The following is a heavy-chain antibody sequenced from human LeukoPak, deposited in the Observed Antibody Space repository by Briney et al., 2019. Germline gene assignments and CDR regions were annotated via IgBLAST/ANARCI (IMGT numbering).Heavy chain of an antibody. CDR3: ARGLGVGDIAAAEEDY. V-gene: IGHV1-18*01. Sequence: ASVKVFCKASGYTFTSYCISWVRQAPGQGLEWMGWISAYNGNTNYAQKLQGRVTMTTDTSTSTAYMELRSLRSDDTAVYYCARGLGVGDIAAAEEDYWGQGTLVTVSS. J-gene: IGHJ4*02. CDR2: ISAYNGNT. CDR1: GYTFTSYC. D-gene: IGHD6-13*01.